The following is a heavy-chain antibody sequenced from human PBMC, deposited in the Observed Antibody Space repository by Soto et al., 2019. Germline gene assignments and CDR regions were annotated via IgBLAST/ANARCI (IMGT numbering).Heavy chain of an antibody. CDR1: GDSISSASYL. J-gene: IGHJ4*02. Sequence: PSETLSLNCTVCGDSISSASYLWGWIRQPPWKGLEWIGSVYFVGKSYDNTCIKIRVSISFDEYKKKFSLRVSSMTPADNCIYNCVRFYRDYVNGVKGRYFDFWGQGTLVTAS. CDR3: VRFYRDYVNGVKGRYFDF. V-gene: IGHV4-39*01. CDR2: VYFVGKS. D-gene: IGHD4-17*01.